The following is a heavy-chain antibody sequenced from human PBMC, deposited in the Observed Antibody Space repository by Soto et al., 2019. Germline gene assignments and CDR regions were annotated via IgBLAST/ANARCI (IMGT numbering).Heavy chain of an antibody. Sequence: ASVKVSCKASGGTFSSYAISWVRQAPGQGLEWMGGIIPIFGTANYAQKFQGRVTITADESTSTAYMELSSLRSEDTAVYYCASRTHVLRYFRGMDVWGQGTTVTVSS. D-gene: IGHD3-9*01. CDR2: IIPIFGTA. CDR1: GGTFSSYA. CDR3: ASRTHVLRYFRGMDV. J-gene: IGHJ6*02. V-gene: IGHV1-69*13.